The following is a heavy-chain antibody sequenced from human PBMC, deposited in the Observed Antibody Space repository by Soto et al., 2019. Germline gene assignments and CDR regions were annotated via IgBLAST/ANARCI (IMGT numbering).Heavy chain of an antibody. CDR3: AKDGNWLDVYYDV. V-gene: IGHV3-30*18. J-gene: IGHJ4*02. D-gene: IGHD3-16*01. CDR2: ISYDGSNQ. CDR1: GFSFTTYG. Sequence: QVHLVESGGGVVQPGRSLRLSCAASGFSFTTYGMHWVRQAPGKGLEWVAVISYDGSNQQYTDSVKGRFTISRDDSKNTLYLHMTNLRAEDTAVYYCAKDGNWLDVYYDVWGQGTPVTVSS.